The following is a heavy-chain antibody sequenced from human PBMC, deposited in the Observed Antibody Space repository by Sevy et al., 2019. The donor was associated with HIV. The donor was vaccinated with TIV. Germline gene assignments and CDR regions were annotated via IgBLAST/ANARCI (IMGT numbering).Heavy chain of an antibody. D-gene: IGHD2-21*02. Sequence: ASVKVSCKASGYTFSSYYIHWVRQAPGQALEWMGLINPGGGGTNYAQKFQGRVTLTRDMSTTTVYMELGSLRSEDTAVYYCARVHPCGGDCYYSDFGGQGTLVTVSS. CDR1: GYTFSSYY. CDR2: INPGGGGT. CDR3: ARVHPCGGDCYYSDF. J-gene: IGHJ4*02. V-gene: IGHV1-46*01.